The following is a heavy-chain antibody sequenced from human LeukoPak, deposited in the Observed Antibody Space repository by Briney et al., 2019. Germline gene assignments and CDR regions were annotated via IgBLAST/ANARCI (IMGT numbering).Heavy chain of an antibody. D-gene: IGHD6-19*01. J-gene: IGHJ4*02. CDR3: ASSGWYAGGY. Sequence: SETLSLTCTVSGGSVSTYYWSWIRQPAGKGLEFIGRFFTSGTSGTTNYNPSLKSRVTMSLDTSKNQFSLKLSSVTAADTAVYYCASSGWYAGGYWGQGTLVTVSS. V-gene: IGHV4-4*07. CDR2: FFTSGTSGTT. CDR1: GGSVSTYY.